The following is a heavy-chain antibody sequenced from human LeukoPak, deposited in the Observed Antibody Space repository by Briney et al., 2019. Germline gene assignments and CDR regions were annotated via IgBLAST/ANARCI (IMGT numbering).Heavy chain of an antibody. D-gene: IGHD6-13*01. CDR3: ATGLRYRLGSSSCPLDY. CDR1: GYTFTSYY. Sequence: ASVKVSCKAPGYTFTSYYMHWVRQAPGQGLEWMGWISAYNGNTNYAQKLQGRVTMTTDTSTSTAYMELRSLRSDDTAVYYCATGLRYRLGSSSCPLDYWGQGTLVTVSS. V-gene: IGHV1-18*04. CDR2: ISAYNGNT. J-gene: IGHJ4*02.